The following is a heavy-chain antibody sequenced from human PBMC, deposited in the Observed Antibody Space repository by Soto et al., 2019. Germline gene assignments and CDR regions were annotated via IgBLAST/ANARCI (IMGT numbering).Heavy chain of an antibody. V-gene: IGHV3-30*03. CDR1: AVTSNTYV. Sequence: GXSLELSCPASAVTSNTYVVHGVFQAPGKGLEWVAVISYDGSNKYYADSVKGRFTISRENAKNSLYLQMNSLRAGDTAVYYCARSGPQGWFDTWGQGTLVTVSS. CDR2: ISYDGSNK. CDR3: ARSGPQGWFDT. J-gene: IGHJ5*02.